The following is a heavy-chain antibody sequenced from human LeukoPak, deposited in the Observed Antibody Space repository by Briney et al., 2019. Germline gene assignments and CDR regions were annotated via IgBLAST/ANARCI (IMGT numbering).Heavy chain of an antibody. CDR1: GFTFSTYA. Sequence: PGGSLTLSCAASGFTFSTYAMGWVRQAPGKGLEWVSSIKGGGGDPFYADSVKGRFTISRDNSKNTLFLQLNSLRAEDSAVYYCARGGHDFNPFYWWGQGTLVTVSS. CDR3: ARGGHDFNPFYW. V-gene: IGHV3-23*01. J-gene: IGHJ4*02. D-gene: IGHD2-21*02. CDR2: IKGGGGDP.